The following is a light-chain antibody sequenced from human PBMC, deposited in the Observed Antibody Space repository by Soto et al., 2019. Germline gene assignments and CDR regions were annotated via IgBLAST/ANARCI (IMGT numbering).Light chain of an antibody. CDR1: ESVSSN. CDR3: QQYGSSGT. V-gene: IGKV3-20*01. Sequence: EIVLSQSPATLSVSPGDRATLYCRASESVSSNVAWYQQKPGQAPRLLIYGASNRATGIPDRFSGSGSGTDFTLTISRLEPEDFAVYYCQQYGSSGTFGQGT. CDR2: GAS. J-gene: IGKJ1*01.